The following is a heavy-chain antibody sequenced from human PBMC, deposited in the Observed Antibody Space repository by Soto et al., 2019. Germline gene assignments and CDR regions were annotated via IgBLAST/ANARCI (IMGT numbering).Heavy chain of an antibody. CDR3: ARPSYDFWSGYYNRAEYYYYYMDV. Sequence: SETLSLTCTVSGGSISSYYWSWIRQPPGKGLEWIGYIYYSGSTNYNPSLKSRVTISVDTSKNQFSLKLSSVTAADTAVYYCARPSYDFWSGYYNRAEYYYYYMDVWGKVTTVTVSS. CDR2: IYYSGST. V-gene: IGHV4-59*01. D-gene: IGHD3-3*01. CDR1: GGSISSYY. J-gene: IGHJ6*03.